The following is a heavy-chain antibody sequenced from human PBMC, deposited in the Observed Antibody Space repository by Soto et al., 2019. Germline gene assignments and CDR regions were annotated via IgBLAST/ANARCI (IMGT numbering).Heavy chain of an antibody. CDR2: IWYDGSNK. J-gene: IGHJ4*02. Sequence: PGGSLRLSCAASGFTFSSYGMHWVRQAPGKGLEWVAVIWYDGSNKYYADSVKGRFTISRDNSKNTLYLQMNSLRAEDTAVYYCAREGGDGYNYYFDYWGQGTLVTVSS. D-gene: IGHD2-21*01. CDR1: GFTFSSYG. V-gene: IGHV3-33*01. CDR3: AREGGDGYNYYFDY.